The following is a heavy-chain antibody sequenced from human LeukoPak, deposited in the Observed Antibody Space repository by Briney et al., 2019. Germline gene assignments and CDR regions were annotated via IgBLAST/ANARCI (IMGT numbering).Heavy chain of an antibody. J-gene: IGHJ5*02. CDR2: IYYSGST. Sequence: SETLSLTCTVSGGSISSSSYYWGWIRQPPGKGLEWIGSIYYSGSTYYNPSLQSRVTISVDTSKNQFSLKLSSVTAADTAVYYCARRDYYGNWFDPWGQGTLVTVSS. CDR1: GGSISSSSYY. V-gene: IGHV4-39*01. CDR3: ARRDYYGNWFDP. D-gene: IGHD3-10*01.